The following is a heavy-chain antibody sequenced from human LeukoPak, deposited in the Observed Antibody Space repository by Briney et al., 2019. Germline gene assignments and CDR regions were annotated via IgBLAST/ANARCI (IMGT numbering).Heavy chain of an antibody. CDR3: ARLGLYGGIFVY. J-gene: IGHJ4*02. CDR2: INHSGST. V-gene: IGHV4-34*01. Sequence: SRTLSLTCAVYGGSFSGYYWSWIRQPPGEGLEWIGEINHSGSTNYNPSLKGRVTISGDTYKNQFSLKLSSVTAADTAVYYCARLGLYGGIFVYWGQGTLVTVSS. D-gene: IGHD4-23*01. CDR1: GGSFSGYY.